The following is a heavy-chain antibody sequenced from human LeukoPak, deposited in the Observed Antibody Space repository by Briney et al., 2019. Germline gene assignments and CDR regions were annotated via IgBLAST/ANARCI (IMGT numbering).Heavy chain of an antibody. Sequence: PSETLSLTCAVYGGSFSGYYWSWIRQPPGKGLEWIGEINHSGSTNYSPSLKSRVTISVDTSKNQFSLKLSSVTAADTAVFYCARRGYEGFDYWGQGTLVTVSS. CDR1: GGSFSGYY. D-gene: IGHD5-12*01. V-gene: IGHV4-34*01. CDR2: INHSGST. J-gene: IGHJ4*02. CDR3: ARRGYEGFDY.